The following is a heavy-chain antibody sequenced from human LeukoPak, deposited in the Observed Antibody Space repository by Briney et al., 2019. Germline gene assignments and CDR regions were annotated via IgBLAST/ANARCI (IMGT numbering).Heavy chain of an antibody. CDR2: ISGSGGST. CDR1: GFTFSSYA. CDR3: AKGVGRLYYDSSGYYY. J-gene: IGHJ4*02. V-gene: IGHV3-23*01. D-gene: IGHD3-22*01. Sequence: GGSLRLSCAASGFTFSSYAMSWVRQAPGKGLEWVSAISGSGGSTYYADSVKGRFTISRDNSKNTLYLQMNSLRAEDTAVYYCAKGVGRLYYDSSGYYYWGQGTLVTVSS.